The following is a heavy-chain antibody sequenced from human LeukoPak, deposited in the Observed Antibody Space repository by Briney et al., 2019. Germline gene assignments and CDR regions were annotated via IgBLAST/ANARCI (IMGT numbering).Heavy chain of an antibody. J-gene: IGHJ4*02. D-gene: IGHD6-19*01. Sequence: GGSLRLSCAASGFTFSSYSMNWVRQAPGKGLEWVAFMRYDGSDKYYTDSVKGRFTISRDNSKNTLYLQMNSLRGEDTAVYYCAKDGPMYSSGWYVDSWGQGTLVTVSS. CDR2: MRYDGSDK. V-gene: IGHV3-30*02. CDR3: AKDGPMYSSGWYVDS. CDR1: GFTFSSYS.